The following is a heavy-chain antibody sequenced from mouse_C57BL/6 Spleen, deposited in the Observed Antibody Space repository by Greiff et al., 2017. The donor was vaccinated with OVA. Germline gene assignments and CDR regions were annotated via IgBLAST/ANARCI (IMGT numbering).Heavy chain of an antibody. D-gene: IGHD2-10*02. CDR3: ARSGSIGDYFDY. J-gene: IGHJ2*01. V-gene: IGHV1-82*01. CDR1: GYAFSSSW. Sequence: QVQLKESGPELVKPGASVKISCKASGYAFSSSWMNWVKQRPGKGLEWIGRIYPGDGDTNDNGKFKGKATLTADKSSSTAYMQLSSLTSEDSAVYVCARSGSIGDYFDYWGQGTTLTVSS. CDR2: IYPGDGDT.